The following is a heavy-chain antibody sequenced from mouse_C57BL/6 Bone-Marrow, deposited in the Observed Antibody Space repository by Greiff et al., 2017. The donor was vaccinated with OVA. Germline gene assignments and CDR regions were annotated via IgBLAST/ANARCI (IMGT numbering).Heavy chain of an antibody. CDR2: IWWDDDK. CDR1: GFSLSTFGMG. V-gene: IGHV8-8*01. CDR3: ARISIWSNYDLVFAY. D-gene: IGHD2-5*01. J-gene: IGHJ3*01. Sequence: QVTLKVSGPGILQPSQTLSLTCSFSGFSLSTFGMGVGWIRQPSGKGLEWLAHIWWDDDKYYNPALESPLTISKDTSKNQVFLKIANVDTADTATYYCARISIWSNYDLVFAYWGQGTLLTVSA.